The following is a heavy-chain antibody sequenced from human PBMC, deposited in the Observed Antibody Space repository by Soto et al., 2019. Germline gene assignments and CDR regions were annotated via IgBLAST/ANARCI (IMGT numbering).Heavy chain of an antibody. Sequence: ASVKVSCKASGYTFTSYGISWVRQAPGQGLEWMGWISAYNGNTNYAQKLQGRVTMTTDTSTSTAYMELRSLRSDDTAVYYCARMLSYRSSSWYWFDPGGQETLVTVSS. D-gene: IGHD6-13*01. CDR1: GYTFTSYG. CDR3: ARMLSYRSSSWYWFDP. CDR2: ISAYNGNT. V-gene: IGHV1-18*01. J-gene: IGHJ5*02.